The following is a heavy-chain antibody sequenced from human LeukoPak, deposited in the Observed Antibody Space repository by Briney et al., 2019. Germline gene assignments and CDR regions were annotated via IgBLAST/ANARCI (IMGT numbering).Heavy chain of an antibody. Sequence: GGSLRLSCAASGFTFSSYSMNWVRQAPGKGLEWVANIKQDGREKYYVDSVKGRFTISRDNAKNSLYLQMNSLRAEDTAVYYCASQPSLAYYFDYWGQGTLVAVSS. CDR1: GFTFSSYS. V-gene: IGHV3-7*01. J-gene: IGHJ4*02. CDR2: IKQDGREK. CDR3: ASQPSLAYYFDY.